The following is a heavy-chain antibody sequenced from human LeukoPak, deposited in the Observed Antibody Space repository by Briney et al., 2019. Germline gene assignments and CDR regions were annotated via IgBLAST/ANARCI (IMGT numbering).Heavy chain of an antibody. CDR1: GDSISSSY. CDR3: ARGVEMATTLPDHFDY. D-gene: IGHD5-24*01. V-gene: IGHV4-59*01. Sequence: SETLSLTCTVSGDSISSSYWSWIRQPPGKGLEWIGYIYYSGSTNYNPSLKSRVTISVDTSKNQSSLKLSSVTAADTAVYYCARGVEMATTLPDHFDYWGQGTLVTVSS. J-gene: IGHJ4*02. CDR2: IYYSGST.